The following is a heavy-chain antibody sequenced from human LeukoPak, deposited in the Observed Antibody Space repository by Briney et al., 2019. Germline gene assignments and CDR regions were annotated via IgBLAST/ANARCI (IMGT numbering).Heavy chain of an antibody. CDR2: ISGSGGST. D-gene: IGHD6-13*01. CDR3: AKGSRRPNSSSWYLVDYFDY. Sequence: PGGSLSLSCAASGFTFSSYAMSWVRQAPGKGLEWVSAISGSGGSTYYADSVKSRFTISRDNPKNTLYLQMNSLRAEDTAVYYCAKGSRRPNSSSWYLVDYFDYWGQGTLVTVSS. J-gene: IGHJ4*02. V-gene: IGHV3-23*01. CDR1: GFTFSSYA.